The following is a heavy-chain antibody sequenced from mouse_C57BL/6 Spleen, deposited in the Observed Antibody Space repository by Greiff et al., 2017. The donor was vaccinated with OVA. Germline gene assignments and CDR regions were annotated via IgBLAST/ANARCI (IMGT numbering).Heavy chain of an antibody. CDR3: AKKIYDAMDY. CDR1: GYSFTGYY. CDR2: INPSTGGT. J-gene: IGHJ4*01. Sequence: EVQLQQSGPELVKPGASVKISCKASGYSFTGYYMNWVKQSPEKSLEWIGEINPSTGGTTYNQKFKAKATLTVDKSSSTAYMQLKSLTSEDSAVYYCAKKIYDAMDYWGQGTSVTVSS. V-gene: IGHV1-42*01.